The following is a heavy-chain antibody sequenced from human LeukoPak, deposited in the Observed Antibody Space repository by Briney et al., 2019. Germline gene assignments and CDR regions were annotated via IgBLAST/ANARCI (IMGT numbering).Heavy chain of an antibody. CDR2: IWYDGSNK. D-gene: IGHD3-22*01. CDR1: GFTFSSYG. CDR3: ARVTYYYDSSGYSPFDY. J-gene: IGHJ4*02. V-gene: IGHV3-33*01. Sequence: PGGSLRLSCAASGFTFSSYGMHWVRQAPGKGLEWVAVIWYDGSNKYYADSVKGRFTISRDNSKNTLYLQMNSLRAEDTAVYYCARVTYYYDSSGYSPFDYWGQGTLVTVSS.